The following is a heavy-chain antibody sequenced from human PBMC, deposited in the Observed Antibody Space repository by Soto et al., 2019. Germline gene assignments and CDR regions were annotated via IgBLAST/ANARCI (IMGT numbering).Heavy chain of an antibody. CDR3: ARDLGGQIVDY. Sequence: QVQLVQSGAEVKKPGASVKVSCKASGYTFTSYGISWVRQAPGQGLEWMGWISGYNGNTKYAQKLQGRVTMTTDTSTSTGYVELRSLRSDDTDVYYCARDLGGQIVDYWGQGTLVTVSS. V-gene: IGHV1-18*01. D-gene: IGHD1-26*01. CDR2: ISGYNGNT. J-gene: IGHJ4*02. CDR1: GYTFTSYG.